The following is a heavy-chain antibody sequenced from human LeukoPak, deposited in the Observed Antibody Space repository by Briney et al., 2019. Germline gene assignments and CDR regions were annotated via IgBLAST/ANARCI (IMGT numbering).Heavy chain of an antibody. CDR3: AKATEYYDSSGYDY. D-gene: IGHD3-22*01. Sequence: TGGSLRLSCAASGFTFSSYAMSWVRQAPGKGLEWVSAISGSGGSTYYADSVKGRFTISRDNSKNTLYLQMNSLRAEDTAVYYCAKATEYYDSSGYDYWGQGTLVTVSS. V-gene: IGHV3-23*01. CDR1: GFTFSSYA. J-gene: IGHJ4*02. CDR2: ISGSGGST.